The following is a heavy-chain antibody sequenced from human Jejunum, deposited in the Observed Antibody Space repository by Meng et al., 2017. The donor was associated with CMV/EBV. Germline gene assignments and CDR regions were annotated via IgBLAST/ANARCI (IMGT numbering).Heavy chain of an antibody. CDR2: TNTAGTST. D-gene: IGHD4-17*01. CDR1: GLTFTNYW. V-gene: IGHV3-74*01. Sequence: SLKISFAASGLTFTNYWMHWVRQAPGKGLVWVSGTNTAGTSTYYADSVKGRFTISRDNAKNTLYLQMNSLRAEDTAVYYCATVFDYWGQGTLVTVSS. CDR3: ATVFDY. J-gene: IGHJ4*02.